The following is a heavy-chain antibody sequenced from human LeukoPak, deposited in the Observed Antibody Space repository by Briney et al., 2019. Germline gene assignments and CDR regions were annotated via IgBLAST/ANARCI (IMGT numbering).Heavy chain of an antibody. CDR1: GFTFTTYG. CDR2: ISGSGSNT. D-gene: IGHD3-22*01. J-gene: IGHJ4*02. V-gene: IGHV3-23*01. CDR3: AKAAIGGYYYDSSGYYFDY. Sequence: GGSLRLSCAASGFTFTTYGMNWVRQAPGKGLEWVSGISGSGSNTYYADSVKGRLTTSRDNSKNTLYLQMNSLRAEDTAIYYCAKAAIGGYYYDSSGYYFDYWGQGTLDTVSS.